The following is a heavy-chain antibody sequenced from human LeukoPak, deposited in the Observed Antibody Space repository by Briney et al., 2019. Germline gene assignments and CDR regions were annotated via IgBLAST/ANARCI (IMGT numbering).Heavy chain of an antibody. Sequence: GGSLRLSCAASGFTFSSYAMSRVRQAPGKGLEWVSAISGSGGSTYYADSVKGRFTISRDNSKNTLYLQMNSLRAEDTAVYYCARDHVAVAGIWENWFDPWGQGTLVTVSS. V-gene: IGHV3-23*01. CDR2: ISGSGGST. CDR3: ARDHVAVAGIWENWFDP. D-gene: IGHD6-19*01. CDR1: GFTFSSYA. J-gene: IGHJ5*02.